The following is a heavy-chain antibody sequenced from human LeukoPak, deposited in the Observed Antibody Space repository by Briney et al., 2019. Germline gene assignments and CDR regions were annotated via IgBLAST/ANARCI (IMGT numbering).Heavy chain of an antibody. CDR2: IKQDGSEK. V-gene: IGHV3-7*01. CDR1: GFTFSSYT. CDR3: ARDYGGSYYGLDY. J-gene: IGHJ4*02. Sequence: GGSLRLSCAASGFTFSSYTMNWVRQAPGKGLEWVANIKQDGSEKYYVDSVKGRFTISRDNAKNSLYLQMNSLRAEDTAVYYCARDYGGSYYGLDYWGQGTLVTVSS. D-gene: IGHD1-26*01.